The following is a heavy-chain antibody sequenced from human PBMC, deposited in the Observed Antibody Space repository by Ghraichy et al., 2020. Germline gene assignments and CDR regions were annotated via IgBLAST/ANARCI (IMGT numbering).Heavy chain of an antibody. J-gene: IGHJ6*03. V-gene: IGHV3-7*03. CDR2: IKQDGSEK. CDR3: ARDSFVVVPAGMGYYYYYYMDV. CDR1: GFTFSSYR. Sequence: GGSLRLSCAASGFTFSSYRMSWVRQAPGKGLEWVANIKQDGSEKYYVDSVKGRFTISRDNAKNSLYLQMNSLRAEETAVYYCARDSFVVVPAGMGYYYYYYMDVWGKGTTVTVSS. D-gene: IGHD2-2*01.